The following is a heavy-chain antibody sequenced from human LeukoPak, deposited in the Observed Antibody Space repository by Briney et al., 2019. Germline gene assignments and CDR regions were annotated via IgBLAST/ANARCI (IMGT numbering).Heavy chain of an antibody. CDR2: ISSSSSTI. V-gene: IGHV3-48*02. CDR1: GFTFSSYS. Sequence: GGSLRLSCAASGFTFSSYSMNWVRQAPGKGLGWVSYISSSSSTIYYADSVKGRFTISRDNAKNSLYLQMNSLRDEDTAVYYCAKSSSWLYYFDYWGQGTLVTVSS. CDR3: AKSSSWLYYFDY. J-gene: IGHJ4*02. D-gene: IGHD6-13*01.